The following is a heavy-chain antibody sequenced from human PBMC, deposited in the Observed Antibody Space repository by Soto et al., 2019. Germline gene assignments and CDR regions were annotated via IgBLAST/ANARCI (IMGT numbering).Heavy chain of an antibody. J-gene: IGHJ6*02. D-gene: IGHD2-2*01. Sequence: QVQLVESGGGVVQPGRSLRLSCAASGFTFSSYGMHWVRQAPGKGLEWVAVISYDGSNKYYADSVKGRFTISRDNSKNTLYLQMNSLRAEDTAVYYCAKEGYCSSTSCYYVDYYYYGMDFWGQGTTVTVSS. CDR3: AKEGYCSSTSCYYVDYYYYGMDF. CDR2: ISYDGSNK. CDR1: GFTFSSYG. V-gene: IGHV3-30*18.